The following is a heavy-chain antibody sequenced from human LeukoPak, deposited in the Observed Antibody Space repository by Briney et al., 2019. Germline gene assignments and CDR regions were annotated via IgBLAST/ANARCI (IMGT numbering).Heavy chain of an antibody. Sequence: PSETLSLTCIVSGGSISPYYWSWIRQPPGKGLEWIGYIRYSGNSNYNPSLESRVTISIDTSKNQFSLRLSSVTAADTAIYYCARSPIIGGDNYVILYDSWGQGALVTVSS. CDR1: GGSISPYY. CDR2: IRYSGNS. J-gene: IGHJ4*02. D-gene: IGHD5-24*01. V-gene: IGHV4-59*08. CDR3: ARSPIIGGDNYVILYDS.